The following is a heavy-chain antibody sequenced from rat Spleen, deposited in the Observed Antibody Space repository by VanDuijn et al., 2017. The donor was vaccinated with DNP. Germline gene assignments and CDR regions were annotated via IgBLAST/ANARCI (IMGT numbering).Heavy chain of an antibody. J-gene: IGHJ4*01. CDR1: GFTFSDYY. D-gene: IGHD1-12*02. Sequence: EVQLVESGGGLVQPGRSLKLSCAGSGFTFSDYYMAWVRQTPTKGLDWVASISYDGSHTYYRDSVKGRFTISRDNAKSTLYLQMDRLRSEDTATYYCAPHSPDGYYAMDAWDQGTSVTVSS. CDR2: ISYDGSHT. CDR3: APHSPDGYYAMDA. V-gene: IGHV5-7*01.